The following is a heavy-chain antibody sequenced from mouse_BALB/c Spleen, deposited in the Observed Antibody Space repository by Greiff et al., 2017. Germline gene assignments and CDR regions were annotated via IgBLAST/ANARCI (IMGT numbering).Heavy chain of an antibody. CDR1: GFTFSSYA. Sequence: VKVVESGGGLVKPGGSLKLSCAASGFTFSSYAMSWVRQTPEKRLEWVASISSGGSTYYPDSVKGRFTISRDNARNILYLQMSSLRSEDTAMYYCAREGDGNYPDYWGQGTTLTVSS. J-gene: IGHJ2*01. CDR2: ISSGGST. D-gene: IGHD2-1*01. V-gene: IGHV5-6-5*01. CDR3: AREGDGNYPDY.